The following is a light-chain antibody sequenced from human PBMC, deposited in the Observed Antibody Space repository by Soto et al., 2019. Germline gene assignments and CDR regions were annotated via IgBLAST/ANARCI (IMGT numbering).Light chain of an antibody. V-gene: IGKV1-9*01. J-gene: IGKJ3*01. CDR3: QQLNSFPIP. Sequence: IQLTQSPSYLSASVGDRVTITCRASQGISSFLAWYQQKPGKAPKLLIYGAYTLQSGVPSRFSGSGSGTDFTLTIGSLQPEDFATYYCQQLNSFPIPFGPGTKVDIK. CDR2: GAY. CDR1: QGISSF.